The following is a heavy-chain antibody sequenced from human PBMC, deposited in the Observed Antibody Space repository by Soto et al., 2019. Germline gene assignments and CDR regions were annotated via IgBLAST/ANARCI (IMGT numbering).Heavy chain of an antibody. D-gene: IGHD2-2*01. CDR3: ARAPSAPPYCSSTSCPNWFDP. J-gene: IGHJ5*02. Sequence: PSETLSLTCAVYGGSFSGYYWSWIRQPPGKGLEWIGEINHSGSTNYNPSLKSRVTISVDTSKNQFSLKLSSVTAADTAVYYCARAPSAPPYCSSTSCPNWFDPWGQGTLVTVSS. CDR2: INHSGST. CDR1: GGSFSGYY. V-gene: IGHV4-34*01.